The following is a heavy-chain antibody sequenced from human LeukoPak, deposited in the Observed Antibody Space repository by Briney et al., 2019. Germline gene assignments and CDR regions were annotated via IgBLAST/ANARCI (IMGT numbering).Heavy chain of an antibody. V-gene: IGHV3-21*04. Sequence: GGSLRLSCAASGFTFSSYSMNWVRQAPGKGLEWVSSISSSSSYIYYADSVKGRFTISRDNAKNSLYLQMNSLRAEDTAVYYCARDGYGSGSWDNNWFDPWGQGTLVTVSS. CDR1: GFTFSSYS. J-gene: IGHJ5*02. D-gene: IGHD3-10*01. CDR3: ARDGYGSGSWDNNWFDP. CDR2: ISSSSSYI.